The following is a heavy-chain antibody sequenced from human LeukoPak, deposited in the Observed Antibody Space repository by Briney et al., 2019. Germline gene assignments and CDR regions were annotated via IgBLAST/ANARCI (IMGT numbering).Heavy chain of an antibody. Sequence: GGSLRLSCAASGFTFSSHSMSWVRQAPGKGLEWVSSISSSSSYIYYADSVKGRFIISRDNAKNSLYLQMNSLRAEDTAVYYCAREVMNYYDSSGYRSFDYWGQGTLVTVSS. J-gene: IGHJ4*02. V-gene: IGHV3-21*01. CDR2: ISSSSSYI. D-gene: IGHD3-22*01. CDR1: GFTFSSHS. CDR3: AREVMNYYDSSGYRSFDY.